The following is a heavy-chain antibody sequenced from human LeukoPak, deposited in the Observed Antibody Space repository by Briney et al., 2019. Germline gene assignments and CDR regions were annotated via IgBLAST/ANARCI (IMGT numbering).Heavy chain of an antibody. CDR3: ARDRTAYNWNDVDY. CDR2: ISAYNGNT. J-gene: IGHJ4*02. D-gene: IGHD1-20*01. V-gene: IGHV1-18*01. CDR1: GYTFNRYA. Sequence: ASVKVSCKASGYTFNRYAMNWVRQAPGQGLEWMGWISAYNGNTNYAQKLQGRVTMTTDTSTSTAYMELRSLRSDDTAVYYCARDRTAYNWNDVDYWGQGTLVTVSS.